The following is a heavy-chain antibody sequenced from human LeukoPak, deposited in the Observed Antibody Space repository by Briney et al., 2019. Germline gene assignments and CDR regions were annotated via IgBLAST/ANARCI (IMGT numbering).Heavy chain of an antibody. D-gene: IGHD2-2*02. V-gene: IGHV4-59*04. Sequence: PSETLSLTCTVSGGSISNYYWNWIRQPPGKGLEWIGTIYYSGSTSYNPSLKSRVTLSVDTSKNQFSLKLSSVTAADTAMYYCARRKYIRGPDVVNPFDYWGQGTLVTVSS. CDR2: IYYSGST. CDR1: GGSISNYY. CDR3: ARRKYIRGPDVVNPFDY. J-gene: IGHJ4*02.